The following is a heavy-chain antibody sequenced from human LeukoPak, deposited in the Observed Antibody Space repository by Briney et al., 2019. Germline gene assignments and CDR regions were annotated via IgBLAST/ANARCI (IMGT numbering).Heavy chain of an antibody. V-gene: IGHV3-74*01. CDR1: GFTFSSYA. CDR3: ARDLGSLQYYYGMDV. Sequence: GGSLRLSCAASGFTFSSYAMNWARQAPGKGLVWVSRINEDGSSTSYADSVKGRFTISRDNAKNTLYLQMNSLRDEDTAVYYCARDLGSLQYYYGMDVWGQGTTVTVSS. J-gene: IGHJ6*02. CDR2: INEDGSST. D-gene: IGHD3-10*01.